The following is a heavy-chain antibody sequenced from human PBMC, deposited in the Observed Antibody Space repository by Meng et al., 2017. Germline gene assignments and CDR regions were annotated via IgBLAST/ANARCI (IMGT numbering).Heavy chain of an antibody. V-gene: IGHV1-46*02. J-gene: IGHJ4*02. CDR2: IKPSGGSK. CDR1: GLTFNSHY. Sequence: QVQVVEAGSEGKEAGASRQVSCQGSGLTFNSHYLDWGGQGPGQGLEWMGIIKPSGGSKNLPQKFQGKINMNKEKSTSTVDKEVSRLGFEGTVVYYFSKIQRNYYFDYWGQGTLVTVSS. CDR3: SKIQRNYYFDY.